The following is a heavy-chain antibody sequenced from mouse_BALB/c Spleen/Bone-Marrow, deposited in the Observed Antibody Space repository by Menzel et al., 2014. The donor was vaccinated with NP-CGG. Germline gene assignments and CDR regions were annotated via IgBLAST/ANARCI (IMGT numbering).Heavy chain of an antibody. V-gene: IGHV1-26*01. CDR2: VNPNNGGT. Sequence: AQLKESGPDLVKPGASVKISCKASGYSFTGYYMHWVKQSLGKSLEWIGRVNPNNGGTSFNQKFKGKAIFTVDKSSSTAYMELLSLTSEDSAVYYCARGLEYAVDYWGQGPSVTVSS. CDR3: ARGLEYAVDY. J-gene: IGHJ4*01. CDR1: GYSFTGYY. D-gene: IGHD2-13*01.